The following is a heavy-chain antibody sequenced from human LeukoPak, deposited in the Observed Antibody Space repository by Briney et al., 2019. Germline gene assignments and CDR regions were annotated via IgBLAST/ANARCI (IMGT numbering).Heavy chain of an antibody. CDR2: ISGDSSYI. J-gene: IGHJ4*02. V-gene: IGHV3-21*04. CDR1: GFIFSSYP. D-gene: IGHD2-15*01. Sequence: GGSLRLSCAASGFIFSSYPLNWVRQAPGKGLEWVSTISGDSSYIQYADSVKGRFTISRDNAKNSLYLQMNSLRAEDTAVYYCARAPFYCSGGSCYVDYWGQGTLVTVSS. CDR3: ARAPFYCSGGSCYVDY.